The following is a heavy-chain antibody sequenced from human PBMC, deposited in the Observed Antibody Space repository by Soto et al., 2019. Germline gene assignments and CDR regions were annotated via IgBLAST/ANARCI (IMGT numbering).Heavy chain of an antibody. V-gene: IGHV3-30*03. CDR2: ISNDGNDK. D-gene: IGHD2-2*01. J-gene: IGHJ6*02. Sequence: GGSLRLSCAASGFTFSSYGMHWVRQAPGKGLERVAVISNDGNDKYYIDSVKGRFTISRDNAKNSLYLQMNSLRAEDTAVYYCARDPNIVLVPAALRSYYYYYGMDVWGQGTTVTVSS. CDR3: ARDPNIVLVPAALRSYYYYYGMDV. CDR1: GFTFSSYG.